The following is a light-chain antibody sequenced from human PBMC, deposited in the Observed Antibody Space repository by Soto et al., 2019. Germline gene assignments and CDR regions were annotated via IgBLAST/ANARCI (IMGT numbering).Light chain of an antibody. J-gene: IGKJ4*01. CDR3: QQYNNWSGGLT. CDR2: GAS. V-gene: IGKV3-15*01. Sequence: EIVMTQSPATLSVSPGERATLSCRASQSVSSNLAWYQQKPGQAPRLLIYGASTRATGIPARFSGSGSGTEFTLTISSQQSEDFAVYYCQQYNNWSGGLTFGGGTKVEIK. CDR1: QSVSSN.